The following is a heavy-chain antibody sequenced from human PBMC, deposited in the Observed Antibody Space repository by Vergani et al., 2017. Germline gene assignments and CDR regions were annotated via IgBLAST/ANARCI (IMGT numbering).Heavy chain of an antibody. CDR1: GITFNNAW. V-gene: IGHV3-72*01. CDR3: ARTLKFLDMVV. D-gene: IGHD3-3*01. CDR2: TRNKARGYST. Sequence: EVQVVESGGGLIKPGGSLRLSCVVSGITFNNAWINWVRQAPGKGLEWVARTRNKARGYSTDYAASVRCRFIVSRDASGKSVSLQMTRLRIYDTAVYFWARTLKFLDMVVWGKGATVTVSS. J-gene: IGHJ6*04.